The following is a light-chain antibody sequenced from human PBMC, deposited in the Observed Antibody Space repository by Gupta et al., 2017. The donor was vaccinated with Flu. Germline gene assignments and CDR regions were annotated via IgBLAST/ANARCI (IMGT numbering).Light chain of an antibody. V-gene: IGKV4-1*01. CDR1: QSVLYSSNNKNY. J-gene: IGKJ1*01. CDR3: QQYYRTPRT. CDR2: WAS. Sequence: SLGERATINCKSSQSVLYSSNNKNYLAWYQQKPGQPPKLLIYWASTRESGVPDRFSGSGSGTDFTLTISRLEAEDVAVYYCQQYYRTPRTFGQGTKVEIK.